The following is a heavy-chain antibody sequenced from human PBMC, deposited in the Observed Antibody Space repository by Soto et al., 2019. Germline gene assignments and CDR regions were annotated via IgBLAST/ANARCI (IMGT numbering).Heavy chain of an antibody. J-gene: IGHJ4*02. V-gene: IGHV3-53*01. CDR2: IYSSGNT. D-gene: IGHD3-10*01. CDR3: ARDRGGYFDY. CDR1: GFTVSNNY. Sequence: PGGSLRLSCAASGFTVSNNYMSWVRQAPGKGLEWVSVIYSSGNTYYADSVRGRFTISRDNSKSTLYLQMNSLRAEDTAVYYCARDRGGYFDYWGQGTLVTVSS.